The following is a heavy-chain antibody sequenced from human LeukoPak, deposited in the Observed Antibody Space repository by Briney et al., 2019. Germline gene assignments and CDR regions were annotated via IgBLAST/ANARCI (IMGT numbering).Heavy chain of an antibody. Sequence: GGSLRLSCAASGFTFSSYAMSWVRQAPGKGLEWVSLISGNGGSTFCTDSVKGRFTISRDNSKNTLYLQINILRAEDTAVYYCARRKDYYGPVDYWGQGTLVTVSS. J-gene: IGHJ4*02. D-gene: IGHD3-10*01. CDR2: ISGNGGST. CDR1: GFTFSSYA. V-gene: IGHV3-23*01. CDR3: ARRKDYYGPVDY.